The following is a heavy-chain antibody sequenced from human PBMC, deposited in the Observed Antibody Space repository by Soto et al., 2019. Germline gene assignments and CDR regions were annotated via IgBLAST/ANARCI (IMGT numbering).Heavy chain of an antibody. CDR1: GGSISSSSYY. D-gene: IGHD6-19*01. CDR2: IYYSGST. J-gene: IGHJ5*02. Sequence: PSETLSLTCTVSGGSISSSSYYWGWIRQPPGKGLEWIGSIYYSGSTYYNPSLKSRVTISVDTSKNQFSLKLSSVTAADTAVYYCARHRRVAGTQWFDPWAREPWSPSPQ. V-gene: IGHV4-39*01. CDR3: ARHRRVAGTQWFDP.